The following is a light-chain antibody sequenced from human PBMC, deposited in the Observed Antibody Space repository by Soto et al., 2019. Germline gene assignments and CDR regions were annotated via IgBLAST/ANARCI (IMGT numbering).Light chain of an antibody. CDR1: RSDVGGYNY. CDR3: GSYAGTKNFVV. J-gene: IGLJ2*01. V-gene: IGLV2-14*01. CDR2: EVS. Sequence: QSALTQPASVSGSPGQSITISCTGTRSDVGGYNYVSWYQQHPGKAPKLMIYEVSNRPSGVSNRFSGSKSGNTASLTVSGLQAEDEADYFCGSYAGTKNFVVFGGGTKLTVL.